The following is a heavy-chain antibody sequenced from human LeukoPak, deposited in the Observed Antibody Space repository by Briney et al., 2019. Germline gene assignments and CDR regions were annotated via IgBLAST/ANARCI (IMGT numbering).Heavy chain of an antibody. CDR1: GYTFTSYG. D-gene: IGHD2-8*01. J-gene: IGHJ6*03. Sequence: GASVKVSCKASGYTFTSYGISWVRQAPGKGLEWMGGFDPEDGETIYAQKFQGRVTMTEDTSTDTAYMELSSLRSEDTAVYYCATVPHNGPGGYYYYYYMDVWGKGTTVTVSS. CDR2: FDPEDGET. CDR3: ATVPHNGPGGYYYYYYMDV. V-gene: IGHV1-24*01.